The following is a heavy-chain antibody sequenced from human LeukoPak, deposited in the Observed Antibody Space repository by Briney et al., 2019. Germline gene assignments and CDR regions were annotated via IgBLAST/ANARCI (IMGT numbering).Heavy chain of an antibody. Sequence: GGSLRLSCAASGFTFDDYGMSWVRQAPGKGLEWVSVIYSTGSTYYADSVKGRFTISRDNSKNTLYLQMNSLRAEDTAVYYCSTIDYWGQGTLVTVSS. V-gene: IGHV3-66*01. J-gene: IGHJ4*02. CDR3: STIDY. CDR2: IYSTGST. CDR1: GFTFDDYG.